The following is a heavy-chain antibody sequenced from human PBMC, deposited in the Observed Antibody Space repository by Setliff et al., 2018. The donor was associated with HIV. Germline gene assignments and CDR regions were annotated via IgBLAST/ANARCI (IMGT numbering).Heavy chain of an antibody. Sequence: PSETLSLTCAVFGESFSNYHWNWFRQPPGGGLEWIGEINHSGGTNHNPSLKSRITISVDTSKKQVSLKLTSVTAADTAIYYCARAGNFGDWDGFDVWGQGTMVTVSS. CDR3: ARAGNFGDWDGFDV. V-gene: IGHV4-34*01. D-gene: IGHD3-10*01. CDR1: GESFSNYH. CDR2: INHSGGT. J-gene: IGHJ3*01.